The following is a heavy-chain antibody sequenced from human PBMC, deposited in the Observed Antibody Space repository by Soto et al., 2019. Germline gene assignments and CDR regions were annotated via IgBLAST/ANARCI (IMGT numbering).Heavy chain of an antibody. V-gene: IGHV1-2*04. CDR2: INPNSGGT. CDR1: GYSFTGYY. Sequence: QVQLVQSGAEVKEPGASVKVSCKASGYSFTGYYMHWVRQAPGQGIERMGGINPNSGGTNYAQKFQGWVTMTRDTSISTAYMELNRLRSDDTAVYYGARNKGSSWTDFDYWGQGALVTVSS. J-gene: IGHJ4*02. CDR3: ARNKGSSWTDFDY. D-gene: IGHD6-13*01.